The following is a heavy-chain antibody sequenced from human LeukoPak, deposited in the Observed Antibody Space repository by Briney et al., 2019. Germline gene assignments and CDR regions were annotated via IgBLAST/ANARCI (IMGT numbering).Heavy chain of an antibody. CDR1: GFTVSSNY. J-gene: IGHJ4*02. Sequence: LPGGSLRLSCAASGFTVSSNYMSWVRQAPGKGLEWVSVIYSGGSTYYADSVKGRFTISRDNSKNTLYLQMNSLRVEDTAVYYCASVKRLALDCWGQGTLVTVSS. V-gene: IGHV3-66*01. CDR3: ASVKRLALDC. CDR2: IYSGGST. D-gene: IGHD6-19*01.